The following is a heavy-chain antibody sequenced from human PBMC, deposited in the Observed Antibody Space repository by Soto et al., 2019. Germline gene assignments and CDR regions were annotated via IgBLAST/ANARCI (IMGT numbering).Heavy chain of an antibody. Sequence: GGSLRLSCAVSGFTFPTYWMTWVRQAPGKGLEWVANISPDGSAIQYAVSVEGRFTISRDNAKDSVDLPMTDLRAEDTALYYCVRNSGHYRLDHWGQGTLVTVSS. CDR1: GFTFPTYW. D-gene: IGHD4-4*01. J-gene: IGHJ4*02. CDR2: ISPDGSAI. V-gene: IGHV3-7*03. CDR3: VRNSGHYRLDH.